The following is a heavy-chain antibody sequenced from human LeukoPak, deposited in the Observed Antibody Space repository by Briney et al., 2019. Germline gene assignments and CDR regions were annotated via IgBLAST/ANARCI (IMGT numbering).Heavy chain of an antibody. CDR2: MNPNSGNT. Sequence: ASVTVSFKASGYTFTSYDINWVRQATGQGVEWMGWMNPNSGNTGYTQKFQGRVTMTRNTSISTAYMELSSLRSEDTAVYYCARGSRSRTYYYYYGMDVWGQGTTVTVSS. CDR1: GYTFTSYD. D-gene: IGHD3-10*01. V-gene: IGHV1-8*01. CDR3: ARGSRSRTYYYYYGMDV. J-gene: IGHJ6*02.